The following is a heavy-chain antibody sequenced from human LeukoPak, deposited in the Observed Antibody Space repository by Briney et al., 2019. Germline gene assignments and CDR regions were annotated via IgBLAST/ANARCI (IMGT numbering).Heavy chain of an antibody. J-gene: IGHJ4*02. CDR1: GFTFSTYA. CDR2: ITNTGGVT. V-gene: IGHV3-23*05. D-gene: IGHD4-11*01. CDR3: ARAPTSGDYSDFIRPFDY. Sequence: GGSLRLSCAASGFTFSTYAMSWVRQAPGKGLEWVPGITNTGGVTLYADSVKGRLTVSRDNSKNTLYLHMNSLRADDTAVYYCARAPTSGDYSDFIRPFDYWGQGTLVTVSS.